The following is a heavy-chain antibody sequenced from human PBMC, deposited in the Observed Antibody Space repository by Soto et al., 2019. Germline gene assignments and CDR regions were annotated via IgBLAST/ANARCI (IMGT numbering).Heavy chain of an antibody. CDR3: ATFSIVGTVIFNH. V-gene: IGHV4-34*01. J-gene: IGHJ4*02. Sequence: LSLTCGVYGDSFSDYYWAWVRQPPGKGLERIGEINHSGNTYYAPSLKSRLSMSVDTSRNHVSLHLTSVTAADTAVYYCATFSIVGTVIFNHWGQGTQVTVSS. CDR2: INHSGNT. D-gene: IGHD1-26*01. CDR1: GDSFSDYY.